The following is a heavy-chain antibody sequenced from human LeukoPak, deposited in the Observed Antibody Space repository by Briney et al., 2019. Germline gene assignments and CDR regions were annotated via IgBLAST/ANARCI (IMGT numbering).Heavy chain of an antibody. CDR1: GGSISTYY. Sequence: SETLSLTCTVSGGSISTYYWSWIRQPPGKGLEWIGYIYYTGITNYNPSLKSRVNISVDTSKSQFSLKLSSVTAADTAVYYCARYGVDDAFDIWGQGTMVTVSS. D-gene: IGHD4-17*01. J-gene: IGHJ3*02. CDR2: IYYTGIT. CDR3: ARYGVDDAFDI. V-gene: IGHV4-59*01.